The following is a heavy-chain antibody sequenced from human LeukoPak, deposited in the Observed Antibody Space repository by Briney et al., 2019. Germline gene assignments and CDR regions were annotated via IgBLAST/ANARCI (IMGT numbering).Heavy chain of an antibody. CDR1: GFTFDDYA. Sequence: PGGSLRLPCAASGFTFDDYAMHWVRQAPGKGLEWVSLISGDGGSTYYADSVKGRFTISRDNSKNSLYLQMNSLITEDTALYYCARERGYCSSTSCYYYYYGMDVWGQGTTVTVSS. D-gene: IGHD2-2*01. J-gene: IGHJ6*02. V-gene: IGHV3-43*02. CDR3: ARERGYCSSTSCYYYYYGMDV. CDR2: ISGDGGST.